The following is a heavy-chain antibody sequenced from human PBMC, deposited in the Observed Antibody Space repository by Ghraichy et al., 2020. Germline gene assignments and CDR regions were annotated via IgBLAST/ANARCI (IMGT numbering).Heavy chain of an antibody. CDR2: IYHSGST. CDR1: GGSISSSNW. J-gene: IGHJ6*02. CDR3: ALLWFGEESPYYGMDV. Sequence: SETLSLTCAVSGGSISSSNWWSWVRQPPGKGLEWIGEIYHSGSTNYNPSLKSRVTISVDKSKNQFSLKLSSVTAADTAVYYCALLWFGEESPYYGMDVWGQGTTVTVSS. V-gene: IGHV4-4*02. D-gene: IGHD3-10*01.